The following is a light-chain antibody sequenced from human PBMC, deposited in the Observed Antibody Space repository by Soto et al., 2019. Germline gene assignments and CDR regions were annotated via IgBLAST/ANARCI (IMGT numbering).Light chain of an antibody. CDR2: KSS. Sequence: DIQMTQSPSTLSASVGDRVTITCRASQSISNWLAWYQQKPGKAPKLLIYKSSTLQSGVPSRFRCSGSFADFTLTNSSLQPDDFGPYYCQQYTSYYTFGQGTKLEIK. CDR3: QQYTSYYT. CDR1: QSISNW. V-gene: IGKV1-5*03. J-gene: IGKJ2*01.